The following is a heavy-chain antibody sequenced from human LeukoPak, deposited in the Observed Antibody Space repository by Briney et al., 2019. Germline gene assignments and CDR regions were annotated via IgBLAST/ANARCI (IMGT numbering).Heavy chain of an antibody. J-gene: IGHJ6*03. V-gene: IGHV4-4*07. CDR3: ARGRGRGYSSSWYSYYYYYMDV. Sequence: PSETLSLTCTVSGGSISSYYWSWIRQPAGKGLEWIGRIYTSGSTNYNPSLKSRVTMSVDTSKNQFSLKLGSVTAADTAVYYCARGRGRGYSSSWYSYYYYYMDVWGKGTTVTVSS. D-gene: IGHD6-13*01. CDR1: GGSISSYY. CDR2: IYTSGST.